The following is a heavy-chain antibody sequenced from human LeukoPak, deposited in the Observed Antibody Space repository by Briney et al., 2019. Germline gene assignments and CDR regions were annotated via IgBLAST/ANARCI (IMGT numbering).Heavy chain of an antibody. J-gene: IGHJ3*02. V-gene: IGHV3-30-3*01. CDR2: ISYDGSNK. CDR3: ARPQFEVVPAAILGQDASDI. D-gene: IGHD2-2*01. Sequence: PGGSLRLSCAASGFTFSSYAMHWVRQAPGKGLEWVAVISYDGSNKYYADSVKGRFTISRDNSKNTLYLQMNSLRAEDTAVYYCARPQFEVVPAAILGQDASDIWGQGTMVTVSS. CDR1: GFTFSSYA.